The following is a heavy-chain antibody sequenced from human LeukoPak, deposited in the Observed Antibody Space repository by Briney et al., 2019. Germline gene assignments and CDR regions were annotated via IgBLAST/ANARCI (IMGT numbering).Heavy chain of an antibody. V-gene: IGHV1-18*01. CDR2: ISTYNGNS. J-gene: IGHJ6*03. CDR1: GYTFNTFH. D-gene: IGHD7-27*01. Sequence: ASVKVSCKASGYTFNTFHISWVRQAPGQGLEWMGRISTYNGNSHYVQSLQGRVTMTTDTSSNTAYMELRNLTSDDTAVYYCARLGITRSSYYMDVWGKGTTVTVSS. CDR3: ARLGITRSSYYMDV.